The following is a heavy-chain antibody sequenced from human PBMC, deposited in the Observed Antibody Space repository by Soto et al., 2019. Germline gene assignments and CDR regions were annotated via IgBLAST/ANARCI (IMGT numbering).Heavy chain of an antibody. Sequence: QVQLVHSGAEVTKPGSSVKVSCQASGGTFSSYAISWVRQAHGQGLEWMGGIIPISGTANYAQEFQGRVTITADESTSTAYMELRSLRSEDTAVYYCARSQGSSTSLEIYYYYYYGMDVWGKGTTVTVSS. V-gene: IGHV1-69*01. D-gene: IGHD2-2*01. CDR1: GGTFSSYA. J-gene: IGHJ6*04. CDR2: IIPISGTA. CDR3: ARSQGSSTSLEIYYYYYYGMDV.